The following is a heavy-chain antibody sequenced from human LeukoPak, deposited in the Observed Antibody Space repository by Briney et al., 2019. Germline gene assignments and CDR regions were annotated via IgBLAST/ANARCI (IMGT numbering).Heavy chain of an antibody. Sequence: SETLSLTCTVSGDSISNYYWSWVRQPAGKGLEWIGRIYASTTSNYNPSLKSRVTMSVDTSKNQFSLKLSSVTAADTAVYYCARCLNTYYYDNSGYSPEHYYMDVWGKGTTVIVSS. CDR1: GDSISNYY. D-gene: IGHD3-22*01. J-gene: IGHJ6*03. CDR2: IYASTTS. CDR3: ARCLNTYYYDNSGYSPEHYYMDV. V-gene: IGHV4-4*07.